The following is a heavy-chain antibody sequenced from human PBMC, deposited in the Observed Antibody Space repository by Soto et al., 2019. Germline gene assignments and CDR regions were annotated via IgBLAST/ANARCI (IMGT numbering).Heavy chain of an antibody. CDR2: MNPNNGNT. Sequence: QVQLVQSGAEVKKPGASVKVSCKASGYTFTSYDINWVRQATGQGLEWMGWMNPNNGNTGYAQKFQGRVTMTRNTSISTAYMELSSLRSEDTAVYYCARQYYDFWSGYNYGMDAWGQGTTVTVSS. CDR3: ARQYYDFWSGYNYGMDA. CDR1: GYTFTSYD. V-gene: IGHV1-8*01. J-gene: IGHJ6*02. D-gene: IGHD3-3*01.